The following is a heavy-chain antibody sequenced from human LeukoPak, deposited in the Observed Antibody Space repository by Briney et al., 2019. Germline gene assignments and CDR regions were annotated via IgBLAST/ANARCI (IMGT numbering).Heavy chain of an antibody. J-gene: IGHJ4*02. CDR2: IKQDGSDI. CDR3: ARDPRYCTNGVCHLFDY. V-gene: IGHV3-7*01. D-gene: IGHD2-8*01. CDR1: GFTFSGFW. Sequence: GGSLRLSCAASGFTFSGFWMSWVRQAPGKGLEWVANIKQDGSDIYYLGSVRGRFTISRDNAMNSLYLQMNSLRAEDTAVYYCARDPRYCTNGVCHLFDYWGQGTLVTVSS.